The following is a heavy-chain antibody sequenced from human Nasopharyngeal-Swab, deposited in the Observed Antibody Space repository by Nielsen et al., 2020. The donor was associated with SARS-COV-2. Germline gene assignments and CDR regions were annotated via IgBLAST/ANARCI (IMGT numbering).Heavy chain of an antibody. CDR1: GFSFNNYG. Sequence: GESLKISCIASGFSFNNYGMHWVRQAPGKGLEWVAVISYEGSKKFYAESVEGRFTISRDYSKSTLYLQMDSLRTEDTAMYYCAKANVLFWFGQFKNDGFDIWGQGTMVAVSS. J-gene: IGHJ3*02. D-gene: IGHD3-10*01. V-gene: IGHV3-30*18. CDR2: ISYEGSKK. CDR3: AKANVLFWFGQFKNDGFDI.